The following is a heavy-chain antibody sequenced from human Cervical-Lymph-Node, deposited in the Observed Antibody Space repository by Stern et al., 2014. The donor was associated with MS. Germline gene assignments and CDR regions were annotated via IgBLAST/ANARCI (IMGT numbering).Heavy chain of an antibody. CDR2: IYYSGST. V-gene: IGHV4-30-4*01. Sequence: QVQLQESGPGLVKPSQTLSLTCTVSGGSISSGDYYWSWIRQPPVKGLEWIGYIYYSGSTYYNPSLKSRVTISVATSKNQFSLKLSSVTAADTAVYYCAREGPRTGTLVYWGQGTLVTVSP. CDR1: GGSISSGDYY. CDR3: AREGPRTGTLVY. J-gene: IGHJ4*02. D-gene: IGHD3/OR15-3a*01.